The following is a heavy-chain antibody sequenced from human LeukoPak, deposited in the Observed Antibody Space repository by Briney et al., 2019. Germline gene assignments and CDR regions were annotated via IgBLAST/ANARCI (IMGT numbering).Heavy chain of an antibody. V-gene: IGHV3-30-3*01. D-gene: IGHD6-6*01. J-gene: IGHJ4*02. CDR2: ISYDGSNK. CDR1: GFTFSSYA. Sequence: GRSLRLSCAASGFTFSSYAMHWVRQAPGKGLEWVAVISYDGSNKYYADSVKGRFTISRGNSKNTLYLQMNSLRAEDTAVYYCARGGPHSSSADYWGQGTLVTVSS. CDR3: ARGGPHSSSADY.